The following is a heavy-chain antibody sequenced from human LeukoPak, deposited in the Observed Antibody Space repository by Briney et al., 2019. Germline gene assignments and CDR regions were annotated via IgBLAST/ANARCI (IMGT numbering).Heavy chain of an antibody. CDR2: INYSGST. Sequence: SETLSLTCTVSGGSISSHFWSWIQQAPGKELELIGYINYSGSTDYNPSLKSRATISVDTSKNQFSLRLSSVTAADTAVYYCARLIGSGPFDYWGQGTLVTVSS. D-gene: IGHD3-10*01. CDR3: ARLIGSGPFDY. J-gene: IGHJ4*02. V-gene: IGHV4-59*08. CDR1: GGSISSHF.